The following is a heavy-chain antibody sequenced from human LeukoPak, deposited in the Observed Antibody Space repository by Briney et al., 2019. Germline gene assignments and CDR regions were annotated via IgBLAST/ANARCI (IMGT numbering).Heavy chain of an antibody. V-gene: IGHV4-34*01. Sequence: SETLSLTCAVYGGSFSGYYLSWIRQPPGKGLEWIGEINHSGSTNYNPSLKSRVTISVDTSKNQFSLKLSSVTAADTAVYYCASSSHWGQGTLVTVSS. CDR2: INHSGST. CDR1: GGSFSGYY. J-gene: IGHJ4*02. CDR3: ASSSH.